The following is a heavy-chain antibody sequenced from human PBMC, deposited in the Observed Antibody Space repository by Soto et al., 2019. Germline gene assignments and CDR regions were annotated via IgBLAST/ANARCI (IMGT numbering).Heavy chain of an antibody. D-gene: IGHD1-1*01. CDR2: IYYSGST. J-gene: IGHJ6*02. CDR1: GGSISSSSYY. Sequence: SETLSLTCTVSGGSISSSSYYWGWIRQPPGKGLEWIGSIYYSGSTYYNPSLKSRVTISVDTSKNQFSLKLSSVTAADTAVYYCRGTGTRYYCGMDVWGQGTPVTVSS. CDR3: RGTGTRYYCGMDV. V-gene: IGHV4-39*01.